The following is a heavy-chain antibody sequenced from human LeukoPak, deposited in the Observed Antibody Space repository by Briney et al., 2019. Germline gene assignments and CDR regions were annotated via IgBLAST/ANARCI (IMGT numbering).Heavy chain of an antibody. CDR3: ARGGSSFRLYYFDY. CDR1: GYTFTSYG. Sequence: ASVKVSCKASGYTFTSYGISWVRQAPGQGLEWMGWINPNSGGTNYAQKFQGRVTMTRDSSISTAYMELSRLRSDDTAVYYCARGGSSFRLYYFDYWGQGTLVTVSS. D-gene: IGHD6-6*01. J-gene: IGHJ4*02. V-gene: IGHV1-2*02. CDR2: INPNSGGT.